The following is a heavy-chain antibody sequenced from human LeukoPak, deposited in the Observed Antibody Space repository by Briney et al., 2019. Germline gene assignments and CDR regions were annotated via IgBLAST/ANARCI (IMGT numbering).Heavy chain of an antibody. Sequence: GGSLRLSCAASGFTFSHYWMSWVRQAPGKGLEWVANIKQDGSEKYYVDSVKGRFTISRDNAKNSLYLQMNSLRAEDTAVYYCARGVDYIAVVDSSHNWFDPWGQGTLVTVSS. CDR1: GFTFSHYW. J-gene: IGHJ5*02. D-gene: IGHD2-2*01. CDR2: IKQDGSEK. V-gene: IGHV3-7*01. CDR3: ARGVDYIAVVDSSHNWFDP.